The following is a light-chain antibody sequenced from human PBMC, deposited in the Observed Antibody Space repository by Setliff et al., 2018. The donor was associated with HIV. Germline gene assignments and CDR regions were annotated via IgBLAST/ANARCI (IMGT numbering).Light chain of an antibody. V-gene: IGLV2-18*02. CDR3: SSYTTSNTYG. J-gene: IGLJ1*01. Sequence: SVLTQPPSVSGSPGQSVTISCIGTSSDVGSYNRVSWYQQSPGTAPKLMIYEVSYRPSEVPDRFSASKSGNTASLTISGLQAEDEADYYCSSYTTSNTYGFGTGTKSPS. CDR2: EVS. CDR1: SSDVGSYNR.